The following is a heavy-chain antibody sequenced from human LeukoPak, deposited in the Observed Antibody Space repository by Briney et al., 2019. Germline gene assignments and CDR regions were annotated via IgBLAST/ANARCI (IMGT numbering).Heavy chain of an antibody. CDR3: ARAGRGLRYFDWLTYDY. CDR1: GFTFSSYW. Sequence: PGGSLRLSCAASGFTFSSYWMHWVRQAPGKGLVWVSRINSDMINTTYADSVKGRFTISRDNAKKTLYLQINSLRAEDTAVYYCARAGRGLRYFDWLTYDYWGQGTLVTVSS. V-gene: IGHV3-74*01. J-gene: IGHJ4*02. CDR2: INSDMINT. D-gene: IGHD3-9*01.